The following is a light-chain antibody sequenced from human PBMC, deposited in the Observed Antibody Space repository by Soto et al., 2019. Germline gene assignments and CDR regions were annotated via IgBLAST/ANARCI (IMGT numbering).Light chain of an antibody. CDR2: DGS. CDR1: QSVSIY. CDR3: QQYNDWPFT. V-gene: IGKV3-15*01. J-gene: IGKJ3*01. Sequence: EIVLTQSPGTLSLSPGERATLSCRASQSVSIYLAWYQQKPGQAPRLLIYDGSTRATGIPARFSGSESGTEFTLTISSLQSEDFAVYYCQQYNDWPFTFGPGTKVDIK.